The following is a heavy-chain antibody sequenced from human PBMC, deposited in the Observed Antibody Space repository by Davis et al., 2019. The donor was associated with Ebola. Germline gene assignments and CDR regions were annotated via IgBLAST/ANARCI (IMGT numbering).Heavy chain of an antibody. CDR3: ARPEGDY. J-gene: IGHJ4*02. CDR1: GGSISSTSFY. CDR2: IFYSGTT. Sequence: PSETLSLTCTVSGGSISSTSFYWAWIRQPPGKGLEWIGSIFYSGTTYYNLPLSRRLTISVDTSKNQFSLKLSSVTAADTAVYYCARPEGDYWGQGTLVTVSS. V-gene: IGHV4-39*01.